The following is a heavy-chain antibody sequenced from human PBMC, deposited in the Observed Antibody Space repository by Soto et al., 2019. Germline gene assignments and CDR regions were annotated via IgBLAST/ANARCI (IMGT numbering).Heavy chain of an antibody. D-gene: IGHD2-15*01. V-gene: IGHV4-59*01. Sequence: QVQLQESGPGLVKPSETLSLTCTVSGGSISSYYWSWIRQPPGKGLEWIGYIYYSGSTYYNPSLKSRVTISVDTSKNLCCLKLGSVAAEDTAVYYGARRYCSAFDIWGQGTMVTVSS. CDR3: ARRYCSAFDI. CDR2: IYYSGST. CDR1: GGSISSYY. J-gene: IGHJ3*02.